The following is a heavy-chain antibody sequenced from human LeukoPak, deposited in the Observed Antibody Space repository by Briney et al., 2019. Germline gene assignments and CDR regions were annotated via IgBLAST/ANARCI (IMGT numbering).Heavy chain of an antibody. CDR3: ARGRFYDSSGYYYGGYFDY. Sequence: SETLSLTCTVSGGSINSDSWNWIRQPPGKGLEWIGEINLSGSTNYNPSLKSRVTISVDTSKNQFSLKLSSVTAADTAMYYCARGRFYDSSGYYYGGYFDYWGQGTLVTVSS. CDR2: INLSGST. D-gene: IGHD3-22*01. CDR1: GGSINSDS. V-gene: IGHV4-34*01. J-gene: IGHJ4*02.